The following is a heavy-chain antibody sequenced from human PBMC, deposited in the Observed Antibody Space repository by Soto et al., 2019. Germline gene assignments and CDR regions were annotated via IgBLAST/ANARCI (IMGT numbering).Heavy chain of an antibody. CDR1: GFTFSSYW. V-gene: IGHV3-7*01. CDR2: IKQDGSEK. Sequence: GGSLRLSCAASGFTFSSYWMSWVRQAPGKGLEWVANIKQDGSEKYYVDSVKGRFTISRDNAKNSLYLQMNSLRAEDTAVYYCARMAGKAYQLPKYFQHWGQGTLVTVSS. J-gene: IGHJ1*01. CDR3: ARMAGKAYQLPKYFQH. D-gene: IGHD2-2*01.